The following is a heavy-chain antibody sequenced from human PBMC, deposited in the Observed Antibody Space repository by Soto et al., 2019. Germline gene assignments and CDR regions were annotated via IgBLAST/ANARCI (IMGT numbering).Heavy chain of an antibody. CDR3: AISIVGAPRGY. V-gene: IGHV3-30*03. D-gene: IGHD1-26*01. CDR1: GFTFSSYG. J-gene: IGHJ4*02. CDR2: ISYDGSNK. Sequence: QVQLVESGGGVVQPGRSLRLSCAASGFTFSSYGMHWVRQAPGKGLEWVAVISYDGSNKYYADSVKGRFTISRDNSKNTLYLQMNSLRAEDTAVYYCAISIVGAPRGYWGQGTLVTVSS.